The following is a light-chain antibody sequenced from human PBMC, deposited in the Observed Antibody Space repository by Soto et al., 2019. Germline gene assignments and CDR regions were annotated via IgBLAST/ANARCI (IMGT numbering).Light chain of an antibody. CDR3: QQRAYWPQT. CDR2: AAS. V-gene: IGKV1-8*01. Sequence: AIRMTQSPSSLSASTGDRVTITCRASQGISSYLAWYQQKPGKAPKLLIYAASTLQSGVPSRFSGSGSGTDFTLTISCLQSEDFAVYYCQQRAYWPQTFGQGTKVDIK. CDR1: QGISSY. J-gene: IGKJ1*01.